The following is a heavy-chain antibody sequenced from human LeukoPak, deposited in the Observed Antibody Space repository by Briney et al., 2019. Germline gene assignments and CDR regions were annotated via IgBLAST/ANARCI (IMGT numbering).Heavy chain of an antibody. D-gene: IGHD2-8*01. Sequence: GGSLRLSCAASGFTFSSYWMSWVRQAPGKGLEWASNIKGSGSHKDYAGSVKGRFTISRDNAKNSLYLQMNTLRAEDTAIYYCAREARGTRAAFDFWGQGTMVTVSS. CDR3: AREARGTRAAFDF. V-gene: IGHV3-7*01. CDR2: IKGSGSHK. CDR1: GFTFSSYW. J-gene: IGHJ3*01.